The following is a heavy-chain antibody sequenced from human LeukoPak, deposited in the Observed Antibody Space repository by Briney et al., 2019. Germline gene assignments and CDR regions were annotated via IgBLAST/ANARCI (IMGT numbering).Heavy chain of an antibody. D-gene: IGHD1-26*01. CDR1: GYSISSGYY. V-gene: IGHV4-38-2*02. Sequence: SETLSLTCTVSGYSISSGYYWGWIRQPPGKGLEWIGSIYHSGSTYYNPSLKSRVTISVDKSKSQFSLKLSSVTAADTAVYYCARTNPGYSGSYSAYAFDIWGQGTMVTVSS. J-gene: IGHJ3*02. CDR3: ARTNPGYSGSYSAYAFDI. CDR2: IYHSGST.